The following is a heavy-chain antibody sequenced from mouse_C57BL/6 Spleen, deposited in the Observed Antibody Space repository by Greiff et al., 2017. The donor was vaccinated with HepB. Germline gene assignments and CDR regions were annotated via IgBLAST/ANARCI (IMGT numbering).Heavy chain of an antibody. D-gene: IGHD4-1*01. CDR3: ARLNSGAY. CDR2: INSCGDYT. Sequence: EVKVEESGEGLVKPGGSLKLSCAASGFTFSSYSMSWVRQTPEQRLEWVAYINSCGDYTYYADTVKGRFTFAIDNARNTLYLQMSSLKSEDTAMYYCARLNSGAYWGQGTLVTVSA. V-gene: IGHV5S21*01. CDR1: GFTFSSYS. J-gene: IGHJ3*01.